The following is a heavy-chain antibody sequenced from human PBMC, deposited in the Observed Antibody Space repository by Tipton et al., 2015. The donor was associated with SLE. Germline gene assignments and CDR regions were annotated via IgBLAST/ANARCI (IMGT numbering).Heavy chain of an antibody. CDR2: IRYDASHS. J-gene: IGHJ4*02. Sequence: SLRLSCLASGFSFSTYGIHWVRQAPGKGLEWVAFIRYDASHSYYADSVKGRFTVSRDKSQNTVYLQMDSLRSEDTAVYYCARLSGIAAAGYWGQGTLVTVSS. CDR1: GFSFSTYG. V-gene: IGHV3-30*02. CDR3: ARLSGIAAAGY. D-gene: IGHD6-13*01.